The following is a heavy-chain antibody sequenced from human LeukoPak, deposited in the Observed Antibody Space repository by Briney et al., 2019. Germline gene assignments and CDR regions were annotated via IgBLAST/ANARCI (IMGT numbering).Heavy chain of an antibody. CDR3: AKVMDSLGYCTGGVCYTAIDF. CDR1: GFTFSSYA. J-gene: IGHJ4*02. Sequence: GGSLRLSGAASGFTFSSYAMSWVRQAPGKGLEWVSAISGSGGNTYYADSVKGRFTIARDNSKNTLCLQMNSLRAEDTAVYYCAKVMDSLGYCTGGVCYTAIDFWGQGTLVTVSS. V-gene: IGHV3-23*01. CDR2: ISGSGGNT. D-gene: IGHD2-8*02.